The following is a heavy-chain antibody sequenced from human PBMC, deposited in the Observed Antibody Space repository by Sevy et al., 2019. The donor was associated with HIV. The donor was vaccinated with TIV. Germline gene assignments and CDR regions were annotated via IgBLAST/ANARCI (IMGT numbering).Heavy chain of an antibody. CDR1: GYTFTTYY. CDR3: ASGTGV. V-gene: IGHV1-46*01. CDR2: IIPSGGST. D-gene: IGHD1-26*01. J-gene: IGHJ4*02. Sequence: ASVKVSCKASGYTFTTYYMHWVRQAPGQGLEWVGIIIPSGGSTTYAQKFQGRITMTRDTSTSTAYMELSSLRSEDTAIYYCASGTGVWGQGTLVTVSS.